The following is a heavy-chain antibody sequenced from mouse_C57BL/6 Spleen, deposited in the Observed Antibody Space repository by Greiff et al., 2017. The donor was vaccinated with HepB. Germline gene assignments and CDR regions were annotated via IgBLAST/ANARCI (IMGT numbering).Heavy chain of an antibody. J-gene: IGHJ3*01. CDR1: GYAFSSYW. CDR3: GDGYSFAY. V-gene: IGHV1-80*01. Sequence: VKLMESGAELVKPGASVKISCKASGYAFSSYWMHWVKQRPGKGLEWIGQIYPGDGDTNYNGKFKGKATLTADKSSSTAYMQLSSLTSEDSAVYFCGDGYSFAYWGQGTLVTVSA. CDR2: IYPGDGDT. D-gene: IGHD2-3*01.